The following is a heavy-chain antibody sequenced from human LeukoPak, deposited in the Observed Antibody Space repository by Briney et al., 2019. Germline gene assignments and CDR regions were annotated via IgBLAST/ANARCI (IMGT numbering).Heavy chain of an antibody. CDR3: AKDPIPSSSPGDY. Sequence: GGSLRLSCAASEFTVSSTYITWLRQAPGKGLEWVSAISGSGGSTYYADSVKGRFTISRDNSKNTLYLQMNSLRAEDTAVYYCAKDPIPSSSPGDYWGQGTLVTVSS. J-gene: IGHJ4*02. V-gene: IGHV3-23*01. CDR1: EFTVSSTY. D-gene: IGHD2-2*01. CDR2: ISGSGGST.